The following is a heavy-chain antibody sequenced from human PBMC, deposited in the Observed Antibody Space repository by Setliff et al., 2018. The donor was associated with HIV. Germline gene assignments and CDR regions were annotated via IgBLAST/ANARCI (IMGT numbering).Heavy chain of an antibody. CDR2: ISASTNTI. CDR1: GFTFNVYS. V-gene: IGHV3-48*01. CDR3: ATDPYYYDSSGHFDS. Sequence: EAYLRLSCAASGFTFNVYSMNWVRQAPGKGLEWVSYISASTNTIYYADSVKGRFTISRDNARNSLYLQMNSLRAEDTAVYYCATDPYYYDSSGHFDSWGQGTLVTVSS. J-gene: IGHJ4*02. D-gene: IGHD3-22*01.